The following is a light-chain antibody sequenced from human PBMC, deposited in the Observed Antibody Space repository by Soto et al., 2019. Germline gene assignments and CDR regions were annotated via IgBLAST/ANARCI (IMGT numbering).Light chain of an antibody. CDR3: SSYTSSSIAYV. V-gene: IGLV2-14*01. J-gene: IGLJ1*01. Sequence: QSALTQPASVSGSPGQSITISCTGTSSDVGGYNYVSWYQQHPGKAPKLMIYEVSNRPSGVSNRFSGSKSGNTASLTISGLQAEEAADYYCSSYTSSSIAYVFGAGTKLTVL. CDR1: SSDVGGYNY. CDR2: EVS.